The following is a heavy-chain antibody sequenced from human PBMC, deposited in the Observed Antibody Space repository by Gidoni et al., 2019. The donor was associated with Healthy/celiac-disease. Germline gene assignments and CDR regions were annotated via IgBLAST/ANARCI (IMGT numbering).Heavy chain of an antibody. J-gene: IGHJ4*02. CDR3: AKDRSGYELRPYYFDY. CDR2: ISGSGGST. V-gene: IGHV3-23*01. CDR1: GFAFSSYA. Sequence: EVQLLESGGGVVQPGGSLRLSCAASGFAFSSYAMSWVRQAPGKGLEWVSAISGSGGSTYYADSVKGRFTISRDNSKNTLYLQMNSLRAEDTAVYYCAKDRSGYELRPYYFDYWGQGTLVTVSS. D-gene: IGHD5-12*01.